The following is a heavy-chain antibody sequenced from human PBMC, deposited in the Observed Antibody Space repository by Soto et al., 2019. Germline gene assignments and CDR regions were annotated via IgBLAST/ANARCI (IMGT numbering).Heavy chain of an antibody. V-gene: IGHV1-2*02. CDR2: INPNSGGT. D-gene: IGHD3-10*01. Sequence: ASVKVSCKASGYTFTGYYMHWVRQAPGQGLEWMGWINPNSGGTNYAQKFQGRVTMTRDTSISTAYMELSRLRSDDTAVYYCATKYGSGVGGAFDIWGQGTMVTVSS. J-gene: IGHJ3*02. CDR1: GYTFTGYY. CDR3: ATKYGSGVGGAFDI.